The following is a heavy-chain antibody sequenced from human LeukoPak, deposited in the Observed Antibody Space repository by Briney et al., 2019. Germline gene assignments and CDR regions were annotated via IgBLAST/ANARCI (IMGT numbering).Heavy chain of an antibody. CDR1: GGSISTYY. D-gene: IGHD2-15*01. Sequence: PSETLSLTCTVSGGSISTYYWTWIRQPPGKGLEWIGYIYRSGSTNYNPSLKSRATISIDTSKNQFSLKLRSVTAADTAVYYCARLCSGDTCSSYFDYWGQGTLVTVSS. CDR2: IYRSGST. V-gene: IGHV4-4*09. J-gene: IGHJ4*02. CDR3: ARLCSGDTCSSYFDY.